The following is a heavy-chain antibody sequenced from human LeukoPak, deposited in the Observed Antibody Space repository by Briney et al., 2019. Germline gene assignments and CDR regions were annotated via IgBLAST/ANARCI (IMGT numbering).Heavy chain of an antibody. V-gene: IGHV1-18*01. CDR3: AKAPAGSSWNWFDP. CDR2: ISAYNGNT. D-gene: IGHD6-13*01. CDR1: GYTFTSYG. J-gene: IGHJ5*02. Sequence: GASVKVSCKASGYTFTSYGISWVRQAPGQGLEWMGWISAYNGNTNYAQKLQGRVTMTTDTSTSTAYMELRSLRSDDTAVYYCAKAPAGSSWNWFDPWGQGTLVTVSS.